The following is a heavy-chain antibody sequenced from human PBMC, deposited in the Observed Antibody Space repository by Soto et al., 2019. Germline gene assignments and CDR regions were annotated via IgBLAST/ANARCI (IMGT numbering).Heavy chain of an antibody. J-gene: IGHJ4*02. CDR1: GFTFSTYA. D-gene: IGHD2-15*01. Sequence: EVQLLESGGGLVQPGGSLTLSCAASGFTFSTYAMTWVRQAPGKGLEWVSTISDSDGSTYYADSVKGRFTISRDNSKNTGYLQMNSLRAEDTAVYYCAKEVEGGWYYFDYWGQGTLVTVSS. CDR3: AKEVEGGWYYFDY. CDR2: ISDSDGST. V-gene: IGHV3-23*01.